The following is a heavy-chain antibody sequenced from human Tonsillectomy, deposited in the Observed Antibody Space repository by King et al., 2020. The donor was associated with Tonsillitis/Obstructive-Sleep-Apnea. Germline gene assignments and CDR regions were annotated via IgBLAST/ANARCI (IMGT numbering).Heavy chain of an antibody. CDR2: IYYSGST. CDR3: ARGYDFWSGTYGMDV. J-gene: IGHJ6*02. D-gene: IGHD3-3*01. V-gene: IGHV4-31*03. Sequence: VQLQESGPGLVKPSQTLSLTCTVSGGSISSGGYYWSWIRQHPGKGLEWIGYIYYSGSTYYNPSLKSRVTISVDTSKNQFSLKLSSVTAAVTAVYYCARGYDFWSGTYGMDVWGQGTTVTVSS. CDR1: GGSISSGGYY.